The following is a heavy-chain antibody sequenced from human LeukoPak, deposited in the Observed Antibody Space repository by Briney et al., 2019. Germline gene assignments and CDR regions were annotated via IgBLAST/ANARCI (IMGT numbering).Heavy chain of an antibody. CDR2: INPNSGGT. CDR1: GYTFTDDY. Sequence: ASVKVSCKASGYTFTDDYVHWVRQAPGQGLEWMGWINPNSGGTNYAQKFQGRVTMTRDTSITTAYMELSRLRSDDTAVYYCARVKQLVPNWFDPWGQGTLVTVSS. V-gene: IGHV1-2*02. J-gene: IGHJ5*02. D-gene: IGHD6-6*01. CDR3: ARVKQLVPNWFDP.